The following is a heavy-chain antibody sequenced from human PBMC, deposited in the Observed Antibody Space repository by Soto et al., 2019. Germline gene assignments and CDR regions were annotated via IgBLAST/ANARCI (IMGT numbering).Heavy chain of an antibody. J-gene: IGHJ6*02. Sequence: QITLKESGPPLVKPTQTLTLTCTFSGLSLSTTGVGVGWIRQPPGKALEWLALIYWDDDKRYSPSLKSRLTITKATYKTQVVLTMTNMDPVDTATYYCVQSRCGGDCLQSYSSHSYYGLDVWGQGTTVTVSS. CDR1: GLSLSTTGVG. CDR2: IYWDDDK. V-gene: IGHV2-5*02. D-gene: IGHD2-21*02. CDR3: VQSRCGGDCLQSYSSHSYYGLDV.